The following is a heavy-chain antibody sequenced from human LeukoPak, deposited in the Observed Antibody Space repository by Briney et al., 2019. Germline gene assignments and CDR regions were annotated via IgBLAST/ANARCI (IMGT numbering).Heavy chain of an antibody. J-gene: IGHJ4*02. V-gene: IGHV4-59*08. D-gene: IGHD3-22*01. CDR1: GGSISSYY. CDR2: IYYSGST. CDR3: ARGLYDSSGYPYYFDY. Sequence: SETLSLTCTVSGGSISSYYWSWIRQPPGKGLEWIGYIYYSGSTNYNPSLKSRVTISVDTSKNQFSLKLSSVTAADTAVYYCARGLYDSSGYPYYFDYWGQGTLVTVSS.